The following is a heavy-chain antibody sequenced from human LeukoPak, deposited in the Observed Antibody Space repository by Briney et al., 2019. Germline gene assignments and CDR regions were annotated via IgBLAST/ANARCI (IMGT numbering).Heavy chain of an antibody. CDR1: GFTFSSYG. J-gene: IGHJ4*02. Sequence: GGSLRLSCAASGFTFSSYGMHWVRRAPGKGLEWVAVISYDGSNKYYTDSVKGRFTISRDNSKNTLYLQMNSLRAEDTAVYYCAKDFDQLLFYFDYWGQGTLVTVSS. D-gene: IGHD2-2*01. CDR3: AKDFDQLLFYFDY. CDR2: ISYDGSNK. V-gene: IGHV3-30*18.